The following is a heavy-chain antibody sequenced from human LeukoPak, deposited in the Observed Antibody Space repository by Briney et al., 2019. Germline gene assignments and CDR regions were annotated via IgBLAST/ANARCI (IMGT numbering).Heavy chain of an antibody. J-gene: IGHJ4*02. CDR3: ANDYLAYCGGDCDSGYDY. D-gene: IGHD2-21*02. Sequence: ASVKLSCKASGYTFTSYGISWVRQAPGQGLEWMGWISAYNGNTNYAQKLEGRVTMTTDTSTSTATMELTSLRTDDTAVDYWANDYLAYCGGDCDSGYDYWGQGNLVTVSS. CDR2: ISAYNGNT. CDR1: GYTFTSYG. V-gene: IGHV1-18*01.